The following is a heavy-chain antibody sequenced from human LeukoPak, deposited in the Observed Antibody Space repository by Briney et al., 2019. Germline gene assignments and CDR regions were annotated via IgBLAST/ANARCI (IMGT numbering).Heavy chain of an antibody. CDR1: GGTFSSYA. CDR2: IIPIFGIA. V-gene: IGHV1-69*13. CDR3: ARSNHDIVVVPNFDY. J-gene: IGHJ4*02. Sequence: ASVKVSCKASGGTFSSYAISWVRQAPGQGLEWMGGIIPIFGIANYAQKFQGRVTITADESTSTAYMELSSLRSEDTAVYYCARSNHDIVVVPNFDYWGQGTLVTVSS. D-gene: IGHD2-2*01.